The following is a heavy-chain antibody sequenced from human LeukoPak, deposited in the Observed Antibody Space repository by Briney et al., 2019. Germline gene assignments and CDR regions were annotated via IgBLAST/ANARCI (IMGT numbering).Heavy chain of an antibody. CDR2: KYYSGCT. CDR1: GGSISSRRYY. V-gene: IGHV4-39*01. J-gene: IGHJ4*02. Sequence: SETLSLTCTVSGGSISSRRYYGGWIREPPGKGLEWIGSKYYSGCTFYNPPLKSRVHISVDTSKNQFSLTLSSVNAAGPAVIYCARPWWGSIVVVVAAIDYWGQGTLVTVSS. CDR3: ARPWWGSIVVVVAAIDY. D-gene: IGHD2-15*01.